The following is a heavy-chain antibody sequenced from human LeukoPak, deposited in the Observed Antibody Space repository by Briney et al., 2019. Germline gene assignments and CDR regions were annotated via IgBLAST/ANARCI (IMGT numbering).Heavy chain of an antibody. CDR3: ARVGVPAAGWFDP. J-gene: IGHJ5*02. CDR1: GYTFTGYY. Sequence: ASVKVSCMASGYTFTGYYMHWVRQAPGQGLEWMGWINPNSGGTNYAQKFQGRVTMTRDTSISTAYMELSRLRSDDTAVYYCARVGVPAAGWFDPWGQGTLVTVSS. V-gene: IGHV1-2*02. CDR2: INPNSGGT. D-gene: IGHD2-2*01.